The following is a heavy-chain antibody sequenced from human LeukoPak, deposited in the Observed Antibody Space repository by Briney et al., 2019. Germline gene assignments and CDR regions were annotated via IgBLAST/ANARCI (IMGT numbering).Heavy chain of an antibody. J-gene: IGHJ4*02. V-gene: IGHV4-39*02. CDR2: ISYSGGT. CDR1: GGSISSSGYH. CDR3: ARRRGFCSGGSCYFDY. D-gene: IGHD2-15*01. Sequence: SETLSLTCTVSGGSISSSGYHWGWTRQPPGKGLEWIGSISYSGGTFYNPPLKSRVTISVDTSKNHFSLKLSSVTAADTAVYYCARRRGFCSGGSCYFDYWGQGTLVTVSS.